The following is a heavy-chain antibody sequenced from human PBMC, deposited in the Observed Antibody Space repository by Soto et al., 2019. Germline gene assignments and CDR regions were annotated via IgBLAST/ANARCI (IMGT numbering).Heavy chain of an antibody. CDR2: VYYTGST. V-gene: IGHV4-31*03. CDR1: GGSISSGGYY. CDR3: AREYSSGWYGYFQH. J-gene: IGHJ1*01. Sequence: QVQLQESGPGLVKPSQTLSLTCTVSGGSISSGGYYWSWIRQHPGLGLEWIGSVYYTGSTYYKRPLKSRFTMSVDTSKNQFSLMLSSVTAADTAVYYCAREYSSGWYGYFQHWGQGTLVTVSS. D-gene: IGHD6-19*01.